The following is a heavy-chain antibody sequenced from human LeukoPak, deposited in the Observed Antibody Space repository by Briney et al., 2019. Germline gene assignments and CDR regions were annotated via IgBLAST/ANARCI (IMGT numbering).Heavy chain of an antibody. CDR1: GFTFSSYA. D-gene: IGHD4-17*01. Sequence: GGSLRLSCAASGFTFSSYAMHWVRQAPGKGLEWVAVISYDGSNKYYADSVKGGFTISRDNSKNTLYLQMNSLRAEDTAVYYCARGVYGDYVFDYWGQGTLVTVSS. CDR2: ISYDGSNK. CDR3: ARGVYGDYVFDY. V-gene: IGHV3-30*04. J-gene: IGHJ4*02.